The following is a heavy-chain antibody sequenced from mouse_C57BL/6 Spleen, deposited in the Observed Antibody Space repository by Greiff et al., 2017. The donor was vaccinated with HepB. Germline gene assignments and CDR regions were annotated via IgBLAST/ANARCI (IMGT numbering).Heavy chain of an antibody. V-gene: IGHV5-17*01. CDR3: ARGVPLLSYAMDY. D-gene: IGHD2-10*01. Sequence: DVMLVESGGGLVKPGGSLKLSCAASGFTFSDYGMHWVRQAPEKGLEWVAYISSGSSTIYYADTVKGRFTISRDNAKNTLFLQMTSLRSEDTAMYYCARGVPLLSYAMDYWGQGTSVTVSS. CDR2: ISSGSSTI. CDR1: GFTFSDYG. J-gene: IGHJ4*01.